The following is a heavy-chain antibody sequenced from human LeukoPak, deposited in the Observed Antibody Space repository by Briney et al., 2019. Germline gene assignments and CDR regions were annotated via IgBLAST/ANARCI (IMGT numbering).Heavy chain of an antibody. CDR3: AKSSDGSTSFDQ. D-gene: IGHD2-2*01. CDR2: ISSSRSYI. CDR1: GFTFIKYR. V-gene: IGHV3-21*04. J-gene: IGHJ4*02. Sequence: GGSLRLSCAASGFTFIKYRMNWVRQAPGKGLEWVSSISSSRSYIYYADSVKGRFTISRDNSKNTLYLQINSLRAEDMALYYCAKSSDGSTSFDQWGQGTLVTVSS.